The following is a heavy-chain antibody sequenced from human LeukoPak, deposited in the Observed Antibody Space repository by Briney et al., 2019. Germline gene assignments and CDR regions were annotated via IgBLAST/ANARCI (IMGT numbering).Heavy chain of an antibody. J-gene: IGHJ4*02. D-gene: IGHD3-22*01. CDR1: GYPFSTYW. CDR2: VNPSDGAR. CDR3: ARXLYYYDRSTYDDFDY. V-gene: IGHV1-46*01. Sequence: ASVKVSCKASGYPFSTYWLHWVRQAPGQGLEWMGFVNPSDGARIYAQKFQGRITMTRDTSTNTVFMELSSLRSEDTAVYYCARXLYYYDRSTYDDFDYWGQGTLVTVSS.